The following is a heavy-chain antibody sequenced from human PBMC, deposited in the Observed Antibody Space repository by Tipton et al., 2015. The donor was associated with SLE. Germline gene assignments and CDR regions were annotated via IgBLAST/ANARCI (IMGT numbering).Heavy chain of an antibody. J-gene: IGHJ6*03. CDR3: ARDWCSSTSCYGYYYMDV. Sequence: TLSLTCSVSGDSISSSYYYWGWIRQPPGRGLEWIASFYYDATTYYNPSLKSRVTISVDTSKNQFSLKLSSVTAADTAVYYCARDWCSSTSCYGYYYMDVWGKGTTVTVSS. V-gene: IGHV4-39*07. CDR1: GDSISSSYYY. CDR2: FYYDATT. D-gene: IGHD2-2*01.